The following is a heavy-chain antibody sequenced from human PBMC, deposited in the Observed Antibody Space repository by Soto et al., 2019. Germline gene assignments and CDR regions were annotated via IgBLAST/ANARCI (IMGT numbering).Heavy chain of an antibody. CDR3: ANDWHPNGCHGLHAFHI. CDR2: ITYDGNSK. D-gene: IGHD2-8*01. V-gene: IGHV3-30*18. CDR1: GFTFSDCG. Sequence: QVQLVESGGGVVQPGRSLRLSCAASGFTFSDCGMHWVRQAPGKGLEWVAVITYDGNSKYYADSLKGRITVSRDDSRNKLYLQMNSLRAEDTAVNYCANDWHPNGCHGLHAFHILGQGTLVSVSS. J-gene: IGHJ3*02.